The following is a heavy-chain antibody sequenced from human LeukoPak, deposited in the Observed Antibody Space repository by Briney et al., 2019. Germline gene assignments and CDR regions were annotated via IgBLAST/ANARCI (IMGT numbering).Heavy chain of an antibody. CDR3: ARGPSMVRGVIKGYYYYGMDV. Sequence: ASVKVSCKASGYTFTSYDINWVRQATGQGLEWMGWMNPNSGNTGYAQKFQGRVTMTRNTSTSTAYMELSSLRSEDTAVYYCARGPSMVRGVIKGYYYYGMDVWGQGTTVTVSS. V-gene: IGHV1-8*01. J-gene: IGHJ6*02. CDR1: GYTFTSYD. CDR2: MNPNSGNT. D-gene: IGHD3-10*01.